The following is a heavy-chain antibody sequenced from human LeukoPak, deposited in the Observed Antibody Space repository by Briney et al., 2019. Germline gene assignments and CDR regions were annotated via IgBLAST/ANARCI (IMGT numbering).Heavy chain of an antibody. J-gene: IGHJ4*02. CDR1: GDSVSSNSAA. Sequence: PSETLSLTCAISGDSVSSNSAAWNWIRQSPSRGLEWLGRTYYRSKWYNDYAVSVKSRVTLKPDTSKNQFSLQLNSVTPEDTAVYYCARGYSYGYDFHYWGQGTLVTVSS. D-gene: IGHD5-18*01. CDR2: TYYRSKWYN. CDR3: ARGYSYGYDFHY. V-gene: IGHV6-1*01.